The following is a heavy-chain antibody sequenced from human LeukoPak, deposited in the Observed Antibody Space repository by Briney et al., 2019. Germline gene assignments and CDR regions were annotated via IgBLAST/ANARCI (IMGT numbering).Heavy chain of an antibody. Sequence: ASVKVSCKASGYTFTSYGISWVRQAPGQGLEWMGGIIPIFGTANYAQKFQGRVTITADESTSTTYMELSSLRSEATAVYYCARGDVEMATIYYYYYMDVWGKGTTVTISS. CDR2: IIPIFGTA. CDR3: ARGDVEMATIYYYYYMDV. J-gene: IGHJ6*03. CDR1: GYTFTSYG. V-gene: IGHV1-69*13. D-gene: IGHD5-24*01.